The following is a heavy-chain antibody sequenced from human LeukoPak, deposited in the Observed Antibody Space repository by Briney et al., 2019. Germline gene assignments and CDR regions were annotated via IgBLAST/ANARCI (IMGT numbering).Heavy chain of an antibody. Sequence: SETLSLTCTVSGGSMNNYYWSWLRQPPGKGLEWIGYIYYTGSTSYNSSLRSRVTISEDTSKNQFSLKLTSVTAADTALYFCARHLRYFDYWGRGILVTVSS. CDR2: IYYTGST. V-gene: IGHV4-59*08. J-gene: IGHJ4*02. CDR1: GGSMNNYY. CDR3: ARHLRYFDY.